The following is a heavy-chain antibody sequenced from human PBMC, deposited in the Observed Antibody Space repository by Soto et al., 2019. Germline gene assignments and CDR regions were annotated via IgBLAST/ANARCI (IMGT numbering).Heavy chain of an antibody. CDR2: ISGSGGST. CDR1: GFTFSSYA. CDR3: AKEGIGTVTNYYYYYGMDV. D-gene: IGHD4-4*01. Sequence: LRLSCAASGFTFSSYAMSWVRQAPGKGLEWVSAISGSGGSTYYADSVKGRFTISRDNSKNTLYLQMNSLRAEDTAVYYCAKEGIGTVTNYYYYYGMDVWGQGTTVTVSS. J-gene: IGHJ6*02. V-gene: IGHV3-23*01.